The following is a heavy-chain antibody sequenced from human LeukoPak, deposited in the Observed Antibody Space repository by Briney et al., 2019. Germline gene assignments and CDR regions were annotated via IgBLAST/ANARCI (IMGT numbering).Heavy chain of an antibody. Sequence: GASVKVSCKASGYTFTSYGISWVRQAPGQGLEWMGWISAYNGNTNYAQKLQGRVTMTTDTSTSTAYMELRSLRSDDTAVYYCARATYYYDSSGYYLRPGAFDYWGQGTLVTVSS. CDR1: GYTFTSYG. D-gene: IGHD3-22*01. CDR3: ARATYYYDSSGYYLRPGAFDY. J-gene: IGHJ4*02. V-gene: IGHV1-18*01. CDR2: ISAYNGNT.